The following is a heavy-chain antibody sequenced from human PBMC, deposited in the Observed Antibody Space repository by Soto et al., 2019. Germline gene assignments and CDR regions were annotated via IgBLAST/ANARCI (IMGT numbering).Heavy chain of an antibody. CDR1: GCRFTSYV. Sequence: ASEKVSCKASGCRFTSYVIAWLRPVTGQGPEWMGWISPYNGRTNYAQKVQGRVVMTTDISTNIAYLELRSLSSDDTAMYYCGRCRTNCYGMDVWGQGTTVTVSS. D-gene: IGHD1-7*01. J-gene: IGHJ6*02. V-gene: IGHV1-18*01. CDR3: GRCRTNCYGMDV. CDR2: ISPYNGRT.